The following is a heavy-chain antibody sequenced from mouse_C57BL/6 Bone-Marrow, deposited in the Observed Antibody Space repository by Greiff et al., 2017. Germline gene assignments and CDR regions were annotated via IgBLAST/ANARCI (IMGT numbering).Heavy chain of an antibody. CDR3: ARHGYYGSSFDY. CDR2: ISNLAYSI. V-gene: IGHV5-15*01. J-gene: IGHJ2*01. D-gene: IGHD1-1*01. CDR1: GFTFSDYG. Sequence: EVHLVESGGGLVQPGGSLKLSCAASGFTFSDYGMAWVRQAPRKGPEWVAFISNLAYSIYYADTVTGRFTISRENAKNTLYLEMSSLRSEDTAMYYCARHGYYGSSFDYWGQGTTLTVSS.